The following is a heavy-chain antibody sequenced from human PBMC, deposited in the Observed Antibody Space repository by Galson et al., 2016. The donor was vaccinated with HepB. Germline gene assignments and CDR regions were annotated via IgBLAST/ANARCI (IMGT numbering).Heavy chain of an antibody. CDR1: GFSLSSNEVG. CDR3: VHRRSRTYYFDY. V-gene: IGHV2-5*02. Sequence: PALVKPTQTLTLTCTVSGFSLSSNEVGVGWIRQPQGKALEWLALIYWDDDKRYSPSLKNRLTITKDTSKNQVVLTMTNMDPVDTATYYCVHRRSRTYYFDYWGQGTLVTVSS. CDR2: IYWDDDK. J-gene: IGHJ4*02.